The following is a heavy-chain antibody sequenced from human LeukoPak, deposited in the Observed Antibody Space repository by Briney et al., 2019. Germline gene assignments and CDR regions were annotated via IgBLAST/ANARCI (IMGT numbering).Heavy chain of an antibody. V-gene: IGHV3-7*01. CDR3: ARDTAAGLYYFDY. J-gene: IGHJ4*02. Sequence: GGSLRLSCAASGFTFSSYWMSWVRQAPGKGLEWVANIKQDGSEKYYVDSVKGRFTISRDNAKNSLYLQMNSMRAEDTAVYYCARDTAAGLYYFDYWGQGTLVTVSS. D-gene: IGHD6-13*01. CDR1: GFTFSSYW. CDR2: IKQDGSEK.